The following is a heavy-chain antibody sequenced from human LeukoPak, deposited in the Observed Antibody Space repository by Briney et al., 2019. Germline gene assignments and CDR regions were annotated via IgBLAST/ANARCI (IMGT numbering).Heavy chain of an antibody. J-gene: IGHJ4*02. Sequence: GGSLRLSCTASGFTFGEYAMSGVRPAPGKGVEWVGFIRTKAYGGSTQYAASVKDRFTISRDDSKNFAYLQMNSPKTEDTAVYYCTRDRYSSGWGTFDYWGQGALVTVFS. CDR2: IRTKAYGGST. CDR3: TRDRYSSGWGTFDY. D-gene: IGHD6-19*01. CDR1: GFTFGEYA. V-gene: IGHV3-49*04.